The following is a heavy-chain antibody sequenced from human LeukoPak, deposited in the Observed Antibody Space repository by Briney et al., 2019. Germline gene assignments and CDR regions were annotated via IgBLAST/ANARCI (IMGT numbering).Heavy chain of an antibody. J-gene: IGHJ5*02. V-gene: IGHV1-69*04. CDR2: IIPILGIA. CDR1: GGTFSSYA. D-gene: IGHD2-2*01. CDR3: ARAPSIVVVPAAANWFDP. Sequence: SVKVSCKASGGTFSSYAISWVRQAPGQGREWRGRIIPILGIANYAQKFQGRVAITADKSTSTAYMELSSLRSEDMAVYYCARAPSIVVVPAAANWFDPWGQGTLVTVSS.